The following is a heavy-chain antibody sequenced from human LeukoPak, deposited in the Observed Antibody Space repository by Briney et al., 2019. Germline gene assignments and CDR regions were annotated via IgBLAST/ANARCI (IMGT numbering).Heavy chain of an antibody. V-gene: IGHV1-46*01. Sequence: GASVKVSCKASGYTFTGYYMHWVRQAPGQGLEWMGIINPSGGSTSYAQKFQGRVTMTRDTSTSTVYMELSSLRSEDTAVYYCARESKMAAMGYWGQGTLVTVSS. CDR2: INPSGGST. D-gene: IGHD2-8*01. CDR3: ARESKMAAMGY. CDR1: GYTFTGYY. J-gene: IGHJ4*02.